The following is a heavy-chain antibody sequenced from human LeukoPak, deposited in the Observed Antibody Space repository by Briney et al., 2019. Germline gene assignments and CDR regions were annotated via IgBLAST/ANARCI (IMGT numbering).Heavy chain of an antibody. CDR1: GGSIRSSSHF. CDR2: INYSGTT. D-gene: IGHD1-26*01. Sequence: PSETLSLTCTVSGGSIRSSSHFWVCVRQPPGKGLEWIGSINYSGTTYYTSSLKSRVTMSVDTSKSQFSLKLTSVTAADTAVYYCARGDVGATLAKGYYYYMDVWGKGTTVTVSS. CDR3: ARGDVGATLAKGYYYYMDV. V-gene: IGHV4-39*01. J-gene: IGHJ6*03.